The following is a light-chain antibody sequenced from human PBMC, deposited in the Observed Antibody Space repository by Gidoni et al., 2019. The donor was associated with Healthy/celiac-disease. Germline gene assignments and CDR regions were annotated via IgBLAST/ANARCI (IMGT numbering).Light chain of an antibody. Sequence: EIVLPQSPATLSLSPGERATLSCRASQSVSSYLDCYQQKPGQAHRLLIYAASNRATGIPARFSGSGSGTDFTLTISSREPEYFAVYYCQQRSNCPPLFTFGPGTKVDIK. CDR3: QQRSNCPPLFT. CDR2: AAS. CDR1: QSVSSY. V-gene: IGKV3-11*01. J-gene: IGKJ3*01.